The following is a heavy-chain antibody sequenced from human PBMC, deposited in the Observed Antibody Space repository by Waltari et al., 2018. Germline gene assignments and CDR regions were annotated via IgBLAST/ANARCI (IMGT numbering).Heavy chain of an antibody. J-gene: IGHJ4*02. CDR3: ARRSITMVRGVIYHTGGFDY. D-gene: IGHD3-10*01. CDR1: GGSISSGGYY. Sequence: QVQLQESGPGLVKPSQTLSLTCTVSGGSISSGGYYWSWIRQHPGKGLEWIGYIYYSGRTYYNPSLKSRVTISVDTSKNQFALKLSSVTAADTAVYYCARRSITMVRGVIYHTGGFDYWGQGTLVTVSS. V-gene: IGHV4-31*03. CDR2: IYYSGRT.